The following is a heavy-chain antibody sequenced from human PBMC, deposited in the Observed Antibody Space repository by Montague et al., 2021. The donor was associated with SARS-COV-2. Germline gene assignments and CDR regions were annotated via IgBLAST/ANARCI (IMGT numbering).Heavy chain of an antibody. CDR3: ARVSYEILRYGMDV. D-gene: IGHD3-9*01. V-gene: IGHV4-59*13. CDR1: GGSISSYY. Sequence: SETLSLTCTVSGGSISSYYWSWIRQPPGKGLEWIGYIYYSGSTNYNPSLKSRITISLGTSKNQFSLKLSSVTAADTAVYYCARVSYEILRYGMDVWGQGTTVTVSS. J-gene: IGHJ6*02. CDR2: IYYSGST.